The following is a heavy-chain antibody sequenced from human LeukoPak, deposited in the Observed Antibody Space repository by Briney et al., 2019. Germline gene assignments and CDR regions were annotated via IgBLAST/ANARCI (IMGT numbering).Heavy chain of an antibody. Sequence: ASVKVSCKXSGGTFSSDAISWVRQAPRQGLEWMGRIIPIFGTANYAQKFQGRVTITTDESTSTAYMELSSLRSEDTAVYYCASSSRVRGVHFDYWGQGTLVTVSS. J-gene: IGHJ4*02. CDR1: GGTFSSDA. CDR2: IIPIFGTA. V-gene: IGHV1-69*05. D-gene: IGHD3-10*01. CDR3: ASSSRVRGVHFDY.